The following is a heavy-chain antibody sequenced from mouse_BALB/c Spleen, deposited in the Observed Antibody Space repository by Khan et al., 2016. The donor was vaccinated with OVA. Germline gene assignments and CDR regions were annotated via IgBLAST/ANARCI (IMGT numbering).Heavy chain of an antibody. V-gene: IGHV1-4*01. CDR2: INPSTDYA. J-gene: IGHJ3*01. Sequence: QVQLQQSGAELARPGASVKMSCKASGYIFTTYTMHWVKQRPGQGLEWIGYINPSTDYANYNQKFKDKASLTADKSSSTAYMKLSSLTSEDSAVYYCASYNGYPAWFAYWGQGTLVTVSA. D-gene: IGHD2-14*01. CDR3: ASYNGYPAWFAY. CDR1: GYIFTTYT.